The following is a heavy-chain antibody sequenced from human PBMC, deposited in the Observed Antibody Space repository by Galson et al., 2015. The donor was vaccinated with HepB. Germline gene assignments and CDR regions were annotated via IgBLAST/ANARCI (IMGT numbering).Heavy chain of an antibody. V-gene: IGHV3-7*03. CDR1: GFTFSSYW. J-gene: IGHJ4*02. CDR2: IKQDGSEK. CDR3: ARDQTVSWFGELAVFGY. D-gene: IGHD3-10*01. Sequence: SLRLSCAASGFTFSSYWMSWVRQAPGKGLEWVANIKQDGSEKYYVDSVKGRFTISRDNAKNSLYLQMNSLRAEDTAVYYCARDQTVSWFGELAVFGYWGQGTLVTVSS.